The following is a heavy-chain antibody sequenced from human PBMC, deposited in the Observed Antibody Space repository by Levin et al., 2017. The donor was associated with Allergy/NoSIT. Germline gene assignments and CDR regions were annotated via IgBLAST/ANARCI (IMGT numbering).Heavy chain of an antibody. CDR1: GFSFSNYG. J-gene: IGHJ4*02. CDR2: ISHDGGNK. D-gene: IGHD6-19*01. V-gene: IGHV3-30*18. Sequence: GGSLGLSCAASGFSFSNYGMHWVRQAPGKGLEWVAVISHDGGNKYYADSVKGRFTISRDNSKNTLYLQLNSLSAEDTAVFYCAKDEAGIAVAGLFDYWGQGTLVTVSS. CDR3: AKDEAGIAVAGLFDY.